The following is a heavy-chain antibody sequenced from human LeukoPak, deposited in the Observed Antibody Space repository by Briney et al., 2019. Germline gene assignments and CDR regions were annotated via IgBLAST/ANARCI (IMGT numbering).Heavy chain of an antibody. CDR3: ARLSMGSYYDFWSGYYIERYYFDY. V-gene: IGHV4-39*01. CDR1: GGSISSSSYY. D-gene: IGHD3-3*01. Sequence: PSETLSLTCTVSGGSISSSSYYWGWIRQPPGKGLEWIGSIYCSGSTYYNPSLKSRVTISVDTSKNQFSLKLSSVTAADTAVYYCARLSMGSYYDFWSGYYIERYYFDYWGQGTLVTVSS. J-gene: IGHJ4*02. CDR2: IYCSGST.